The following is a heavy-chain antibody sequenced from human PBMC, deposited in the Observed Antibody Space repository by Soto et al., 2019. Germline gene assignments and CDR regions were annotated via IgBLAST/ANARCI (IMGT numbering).Heavy chain of an antibody. J-gene: IGHJ3*02. CDR1: GVSVNSAGYS. CDR2: IYHSGST. CDR3: ARVPIYYDSSGYYQYGTFDI. Sequence: QLQLQESGSGLVKPSQTLSLTCAVSGVSVNSAGYSWSWIRQPPGKGLEWIGYIYHSGSTYYNPSLNSRVTISQDRSNNHFSLKLSSVTAADKAVYYCARVPIYYDSSGYYQYGTFDIWGQGTMVTVSS. D-gene: IGHD3-22*01. V-gene: IGHV4-30-2*01.